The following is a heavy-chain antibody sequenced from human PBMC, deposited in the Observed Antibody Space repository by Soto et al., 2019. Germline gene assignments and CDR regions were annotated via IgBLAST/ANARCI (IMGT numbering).Heavy chain of an antibody. CDR3: ATGPRRLSD. CDR2: ISGSSSDT. V-gene: IGHV3-11*05. J-gene: IGHJ4*02. Sequence: QVQLVESGGGLVKPGGSLRLSCAASGFTFSDYYMSWIRQAPGKGLESLSYISGSSSDTNYADSVKGRFTISRDNAKNPLYLQMNRLRAEDTAVYYCATGPRRLSDWGQGTLVIVSS. D-gene: IGHD3-3*01. CDR1: GFTFSDYY.